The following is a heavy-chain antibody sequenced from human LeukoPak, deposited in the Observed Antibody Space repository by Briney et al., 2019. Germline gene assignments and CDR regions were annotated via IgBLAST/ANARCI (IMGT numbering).Heavy chain of an antibody. CDR3: ARTAITMIVVAAYYYYYMDV. V-gene: IGHV4-39*07. CDR2: VYYSGST. J-gene: IGHJ6*03. CDR1: GGSVSTIDYY. Sequence: SETLSLTCTVSGGSVSTIDYYWGWTRQPPGKGLEWIGRVYYSGSTYYNAPLKSRVTISVDTSKNQFSLKLSSVTAADTAVYYCARTAITMIVVAAYYYYYMDVWGKGTTVTVSS. D-gene: IGHD3-22*01.